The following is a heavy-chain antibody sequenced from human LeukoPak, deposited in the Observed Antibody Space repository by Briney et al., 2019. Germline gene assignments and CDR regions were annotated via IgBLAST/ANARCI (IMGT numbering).Heavy chain of an antibody. CDR3: ARGPLDSGYTYFDY. J-gene: IGHJ4*02. D-gene: IGHD5-12*01. CDR2: FSYSGST. Sequence: SETLSLTCTVSGASVSSYYWSWIRPPPGKGPEWIGYFSYSGSTNYNPSLKSRVTISVDTSKNQFSLNLSSVTAADTAVYYCARGPLDSGYTYFDYWGQGTLVSVAS. V-gene: IGHV4-59*02. CDR1: GASVSSYY.